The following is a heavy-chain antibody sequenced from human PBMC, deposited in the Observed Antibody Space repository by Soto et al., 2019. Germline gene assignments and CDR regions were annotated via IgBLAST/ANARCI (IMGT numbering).Heavy chain of an antibody. Sequence: QLQLQESGPGLLKPAETLFLSCSVSGGSVGGSGYYWGWIRQSPVKGLAWIGNVHYNQTPYYSPSLEIRLTISIDTLKNNFSLKLTSVIAADTAVYYCARQRGRFGEADYWGQGTLVTVSS. J-gene: IGHJ4*02. CDR2: VHYNQTP. CDR1: GGSVGGSGYY. V-gene: IGHV4-39*01. D-gene: IGHD3-10*01. CDR3: ARQRGRFGEADY.